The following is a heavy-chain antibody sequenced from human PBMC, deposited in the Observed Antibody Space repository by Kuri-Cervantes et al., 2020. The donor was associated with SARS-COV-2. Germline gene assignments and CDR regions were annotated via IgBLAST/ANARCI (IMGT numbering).Heavy chain of an antibody. D-gene: IGHD3-10*01. Sequence: GESLKISCAASGFTFSGHWIHWVRQAPGKGLEWVSSISSSSSYIYYADSVKGRFTISRDNAKNSLYLQMNSLRAEDTAAYYCARDGTVLLWFGEGMDVWGQGTTVTVSS. CDR2: ISSSSSYI. CDR1: GFTFSGHW. J-gene: IGHJ6*02. V-gene: IGHV3-21*01. CDR3: ARDGTVLLWFGEGMDV.